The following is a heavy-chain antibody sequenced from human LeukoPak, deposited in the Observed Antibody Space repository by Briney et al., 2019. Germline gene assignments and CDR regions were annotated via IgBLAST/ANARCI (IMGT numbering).Heavy chain of an antibody. V-gene: IGHV3-7*01. J-gene: IGHJ4*02. CDR1: GFTFSDYW. Sequence: GGSLRLSCAASGFTFSDYWMTWVRQAPGKGLEWVANTKQDGSETYYVDSVRGRFTISGDNARKSLYLQMNSLRAEDTAVYFCARDCFAENNYWGQGILVTVSS. D-gene: IGHD2-21*01. CDR3: ARDCFAENNY. CDR2: TKQDGSET.